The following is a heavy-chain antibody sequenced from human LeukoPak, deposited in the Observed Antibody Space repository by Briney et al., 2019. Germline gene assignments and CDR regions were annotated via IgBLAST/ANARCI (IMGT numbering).Heavy chain of an antibody. Sequence: GGSLRLSCAASGFTFSSYWMSWVRQAPGKGLEWVANIKQDGSEKYYVDSVKGRFTISRDNAKNSLYLQMNSLRAEDTAAYYCARVRRGSYYPHDAFDIWGQGTMVTVSS. J-gene: IGHJ3*02. CDR1: GFTFSSYW. V-gene: IGHV3-7*01. CDR3: ARVRRGSYYPHDAFDI. D-gene: IGHD1-26*01. CDR2: IKQDGSEK.